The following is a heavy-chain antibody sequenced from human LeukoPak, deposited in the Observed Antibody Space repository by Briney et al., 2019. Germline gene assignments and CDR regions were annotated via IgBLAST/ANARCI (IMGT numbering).Heavy chain of an antibody. J-gene: IGHJ4*02. CDR3: ANGNTEWKLLTTVFDY. V-gene: IGHV3-23*01. Sequence: GSLRLSCAASGFTFSSYAMSWVRQAPGKGLEWVSAISGSGGSTYYADSVKGRFTISRDNSKNTLYLQMNSLRAEDTAVYYCANGNTEWKLLTTVFDYWGQGTLVTVSS. CDR1: GFTFSSYA. D-gene: IGHD4-17*01. CDR2: ISGSGGST.